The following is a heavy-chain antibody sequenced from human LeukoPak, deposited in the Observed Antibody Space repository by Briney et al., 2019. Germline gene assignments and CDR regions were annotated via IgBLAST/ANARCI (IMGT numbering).Heavy chain of an antibody. V-gene: IGHV3-23*01. CDR1: GFTFSSYA. J-gene: IGHJ5*02. CDR2: ISGSGGST. CDR3: SKAIDGYAPS. Sequence: GGSLRLSCTASGFTFSSYAISWVRQVPGQGLEWVSAISGSGGSTYFADSVRGRFTISRDNSKNTVYLQMNSLRAEDTAVYYCSKAIDGYAPSWGQGTLVSVSS. D-gene: IGHD5-12*01.